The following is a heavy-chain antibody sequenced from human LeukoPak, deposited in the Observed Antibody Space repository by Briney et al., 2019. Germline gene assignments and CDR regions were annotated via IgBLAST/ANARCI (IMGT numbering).Heavy chain of an antibody. CDR3: ARDRITGTAHPRSDY. CDR1: GYTFTGYY. D-gene: IGHD1-20*01. J-gene: IGHJ4*02. V-gene: IGHV1-2*02. Sequence: GASVKVSCKASGYTFTGYYMHWVRQAPGQGLEWMGWINPNSGGTNYAQKFQGRVTMTRDTSISTAYMELSRLRSDDTAVYYCARDRITGTAHPRSDYWGQGTLVTVSS. CDR2: INPNSGGT.